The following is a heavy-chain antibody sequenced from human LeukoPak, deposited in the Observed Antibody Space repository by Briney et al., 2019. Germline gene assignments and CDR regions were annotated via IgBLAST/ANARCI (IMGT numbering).Heavy chain of an antibody. J-gene: IGHJ4*02. V-gene: IGHV3-21*01. CDR1: GFTFSSYW. Sequence: PGGSLRLSCAASGFTFSSYWMSWVRQAPGKGLEWVSSISSSSSYIYYADSVKGRFTISRDNAKNSLYLQMNSLRAEDTAVYYCARASIAVAGYHYFDYWGQGTLVTVSS. CDR2: ISSSSSYI. CDR3: ARASIAVAGYHYFDY. D-gene: IGHD6-19*01.